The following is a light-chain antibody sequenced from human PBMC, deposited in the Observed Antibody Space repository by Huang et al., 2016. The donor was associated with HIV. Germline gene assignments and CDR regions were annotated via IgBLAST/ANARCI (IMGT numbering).Light chain of an antibody. CDR1: QDIRSS. Sequence: DIQMTQSPSSLSASVGDRVTITCRASQDIRSSLAWYQQKPGKAPKILLFAASRLESVVPSRFSGSGSGTDNTLTISSLQPEDFATYYCQQYYTTPRDTFGQGTRLAIK. J-gene: IGKJ5*01. CDR3: QQYYTTPRDT. CDR2: AAS. V-gene: IGKV1-NL1*01.